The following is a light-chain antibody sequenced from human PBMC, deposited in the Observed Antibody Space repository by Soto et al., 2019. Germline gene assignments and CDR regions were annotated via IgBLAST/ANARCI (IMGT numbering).Light chain of an antibody. CDR3: QQRSNWPIT. V-gene: IGKV3-15*01. CDR1: QGLGTN. J-gene: IGKJ5*01. CDR2: AAS. Sequence: EVVTTQSPATLSVSPGERATLSCRASQGLGTNLAWYQQKPGQAPRLLIYAASTRATGVPGRFSGSGSGTEFTLTISSLQSEDFAVYYCQQRSNWPITFGQGTLLEIK.